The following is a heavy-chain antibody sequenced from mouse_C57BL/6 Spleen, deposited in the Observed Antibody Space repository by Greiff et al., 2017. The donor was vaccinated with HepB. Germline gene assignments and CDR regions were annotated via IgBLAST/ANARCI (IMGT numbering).Heavy chain of an antibody. CDR1: GFNIKDDY. V-gene: IGHV14-4*01. D-gene: IGHD2-3*01. CDR3: TRDGYLDY. Sequence: VQLQQSGAELVRPGASVKLSCTASGFNIKDDYMHWVKQRPEQGLEWIGWIDPENGDTEYASKFQGKATITADTSSNTAYLQLSSLTSEDTAVYYCTRDGYLDYWGQGTTLTVSS. J-gene: IGHJ2*01. CDR2: IDPENGDT.